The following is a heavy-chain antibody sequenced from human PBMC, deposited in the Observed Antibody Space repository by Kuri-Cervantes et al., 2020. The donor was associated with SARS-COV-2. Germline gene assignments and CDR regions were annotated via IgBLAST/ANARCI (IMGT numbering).Heavy chain of an antibody. CDR3: ARDCGSSTSCYALDP. D-gene: IGHD2-2*01. CDR2: INHSGST. CDR1: GVSVTGGTYY. V-gene: IGHV4-61*10. J-gene: IGHJ5*02. Sequence: GSLRLSCAVSGVSVTGGTYYWAWIRQPAGKGLEWIGEINHSGSTNYNPSLKSRVTISVDTSRNQFSLKLSSVTAADTAVYYCARDCGSSTSCYALDPWGQGTLVTVSS.